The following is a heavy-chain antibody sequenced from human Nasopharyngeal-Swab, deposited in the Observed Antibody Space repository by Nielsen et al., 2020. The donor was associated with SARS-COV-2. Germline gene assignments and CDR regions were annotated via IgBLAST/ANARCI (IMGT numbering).Heavy chain of an antibody. CDR3: ARELYSSGWYDV. CDR2: IYYSGST. D-gene: IGHD6-19*01. V-gene: IGHV4-59*01. J-gene: IGHJ5*02. Sequence: WLRQPPGKGLEWIGYIYYSGSTNYNPSLKSRVTISVDTSKNQFSLKLSSVTAADTAVYYCARELYSSGWYDVWGQGTLVTVSS.